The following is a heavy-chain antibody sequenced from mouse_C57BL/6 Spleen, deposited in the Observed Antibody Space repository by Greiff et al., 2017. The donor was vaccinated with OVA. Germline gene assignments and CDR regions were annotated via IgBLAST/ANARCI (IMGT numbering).Heavy chain of an antibody. J-gene: IGHJ3*01. V-gene: IGHV1-59*01. D-gene: IGHD2-1*01. CDR3: ARSLYGNYFWFAY. CDR2: IDPSDGYT. CDR1: GYTFTSSW. Sequence: QVQLQQPGAELVRPGTSVKLSCKASGYTFTSSWRHWVKQRPGQGLEWIGVIDPSDGYTNSNQKFKGKAKMTVDTSSSTAYMQLSSLTSEDSAVYYCARSLYGNYFWFAYWGQGTLVTVSA.